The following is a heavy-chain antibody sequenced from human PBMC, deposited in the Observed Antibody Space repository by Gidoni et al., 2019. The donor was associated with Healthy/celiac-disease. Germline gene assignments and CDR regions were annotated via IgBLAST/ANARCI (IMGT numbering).Heavy chain of an antibody. D-gene: IGHD5-12*01. CDR1: GFTFSSYG. V-gene: IGHV3-33*01. CDR3: ARDLAVATENYYYYYGMDV. Sequence: QVQLVESGGGVVQPGRSLRLSCAASGFTFSSYGMHWVRQAPGKGLEWVAVIWYDGSNKYYADSVKGRFTISRDNSKNTLYLQMNSLRAEDTAVYYCARDLAVATENYYYYYGMDVWGQGTTVTVSS. J-gene: IGHJ6*02. CDR2: IWYDGSNK.